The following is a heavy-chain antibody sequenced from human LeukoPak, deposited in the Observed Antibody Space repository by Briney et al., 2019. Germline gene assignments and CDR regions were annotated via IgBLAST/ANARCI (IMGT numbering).Heavy chain of an antibody. V-gene: IGHV3-7*01. CDR1: GFTFSSYW. J-gene: IGHJ4*02. Sequence: GGSLRLSCAGSGFTFSSYWMAWVRQGPGKGLEWVANIKQDGGEIYYVDSVKGRFTISRDNAKNSLYLQMNSLRAEDTAVYYCTRDGDTSGYSDWGQGTLVTVSS. CDR3: TRDGDTSGYSD. CDR2: IKQDGGEI. D-gene: IGHD3-22*01.